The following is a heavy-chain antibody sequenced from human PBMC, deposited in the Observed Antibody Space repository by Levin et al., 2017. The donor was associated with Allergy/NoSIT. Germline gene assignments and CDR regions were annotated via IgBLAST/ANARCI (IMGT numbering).Heavy chain of an antibody. D-gene: IGHD3-16*01. CDR3: ARDPSAYPTYYYYGMDV. CDR2: ISSSSSYI. Sequence: PGESLKISCAASGFTFSSYSMNWVRQAPGKGLEWVSSISSSSSYIYYADSVKGRFTISRDNAKISLYLQMNSLRAEDTAVYYCARDPSAYPTYYYYGMDVWGQGTTVTVSS. CDR1: GFTFSSYS. V-gene: IGHV3-21*01. J-gene: IGHJ6*02.